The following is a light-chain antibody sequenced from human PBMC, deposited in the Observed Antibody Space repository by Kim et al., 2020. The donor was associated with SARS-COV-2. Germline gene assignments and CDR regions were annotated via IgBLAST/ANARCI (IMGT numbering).Light chain of an antibody. V-gene: IGKV3-20*01. CDR3: QQYGGSPLT. J-gene: IGKJ4*01. CDR1: QSVISSY. Sequence: SPGESATLSCRASQSVISSYLAWYQQRPGQAPRLRIYDASSRATGIPDRFSGSGSGTDFTLTISGLETEDFAVYYCQQYGGSPLTFGGGTKVDIK. CDR2: DAS.